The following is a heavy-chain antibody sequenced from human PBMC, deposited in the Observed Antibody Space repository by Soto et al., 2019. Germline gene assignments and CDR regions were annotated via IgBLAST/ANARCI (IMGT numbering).Heavy chain of an antibody. CDR3: ARGQRTVDHDFWSGYFDPPYSMDV. Sequence: PSETLSLTCAVYGGSFSKHYWSWIRQPPGKGLEWIGEINHSGSTNYNPSLKSRVTISVDTSKSQFSLKLSSVTAADTALYYCARGQRTVDHDFWSGYFDPPYSMDVWGKGTTVTVSS. D-gene: IGHD3-3*01. V-gene: IGHV4-34*01. J-gene: IGHJ6*03. CDR2: INHSGST. CDR1: GGSFSKHY.